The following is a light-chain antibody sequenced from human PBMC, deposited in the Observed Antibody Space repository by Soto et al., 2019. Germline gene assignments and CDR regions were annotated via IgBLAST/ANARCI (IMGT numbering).Light chain of an antibody. CDR3: QEYNIWPWT. CDR2: GAS. CDR1: QSVNSN. Sequence: ETVMTQSPATLSVSPGERATLSCTASQSVNSNLAWYQQKLGQAPRVLIFGASTRATGIPARFSGSGSGTEFSLTINSLQSEDFAVYYCQEYNIWPWTFGQGTKVEIK. V-gene: IGKV3-15*01. J-gene: IGKJ1*01.